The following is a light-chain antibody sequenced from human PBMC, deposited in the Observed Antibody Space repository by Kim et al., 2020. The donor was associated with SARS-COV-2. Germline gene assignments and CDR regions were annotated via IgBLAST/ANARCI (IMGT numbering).Light chain of an antibody. Sequence: SSVGDRVTITCRASQSISRDLAWYQQKPGNPPKLLICAASTLQGGVPSRFSGSGAGTDFTLNITSLQPEDFATYSCQQLHTYPLTFGPGTKVDIK. J-gene: IGKJ3*01. CDR1: QSISRD. V-gene: IGKV1-9*01. CDR2: AAS. CDR3: QQLHTYPLT.